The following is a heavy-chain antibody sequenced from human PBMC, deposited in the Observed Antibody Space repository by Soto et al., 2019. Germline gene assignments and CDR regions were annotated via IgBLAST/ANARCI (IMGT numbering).Heavy chain of an antibody. CDR2: IIPIFGTA. D-gene: IGHD6-6*01. Sequence: QVQLVQSGAEVKKPGSSVKVSCKASGGTFSSYAISWVRQAPGQGLEWMGGIIPIFGTANYAQKFQGRVTITAEETTSTAYMELSSLRSEDTAVYYCARGGGAARPYSRGFDPWGQGTLVTVSS. J-gene: IGHJ5*02. V-gene: IGHV1-69*01. CDR1: GGTFSSYA. CDR3: ARGGGAARPYSRGFDP.